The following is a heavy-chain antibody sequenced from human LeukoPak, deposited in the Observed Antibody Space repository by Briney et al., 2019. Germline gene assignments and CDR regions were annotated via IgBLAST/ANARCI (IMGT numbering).Heavy chain of an antibody. J-gene: IGHJ4*02. D-gene: IGHD3-9*01. CDR2: IYSSGST. Sequence: PSETLSLTCTVSGGSISSYYWSWIRQPARKGLEWIGRIYSSGSTNYNPSLKSRVTMSVDTPKNQLSLKLSSVTAADTAVYYCVRGVYYDLLTGYYPGGFDYWGQGSLVTVSS. CDR1: GGSISSYY. V-gene: IGHV4-4*07. CDR3: VRGVYYDLLTGYYPGGFDY.